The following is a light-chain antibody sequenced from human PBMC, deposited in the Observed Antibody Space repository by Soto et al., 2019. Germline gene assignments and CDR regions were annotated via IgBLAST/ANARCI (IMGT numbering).Light chain of an antibody. CDR1: RPKLGSNT. J-gene: IGLJ1*01. CDR2: SNN. CDR3: AAWDDSLNGPLYV. Sequence: QSVLTQPPSASGTPGAGGTLPFFWNRPKLGSNTGNWYQQLPGTAPKLLIYSNNQRPSGVPDRFSGSKSGTSASLAISGLQSEDEADYYCAAWDDSLNGPLYVFGTGTKLTVL. V-gene: IGLV1-44*01.